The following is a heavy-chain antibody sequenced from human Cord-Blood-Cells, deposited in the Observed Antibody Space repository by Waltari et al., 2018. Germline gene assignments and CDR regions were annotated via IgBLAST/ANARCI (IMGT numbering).Heavy chain of an antibody. D-gene: IGHD1-26*01. CDR1: GGSISSSSYY. J-gene: IGHJ5*02. CDR3: ARHGWDGGP. Sequence: QLQLQASGPGLVNPSETLSLTCTVSGGSISSSSYYWGWIRQPPGKGLEWIGSIYYSGSTYYNPSLKSRVTISVDTSKNQFSLKLSSVTAADTAVYYCARHGWDGGPWGQGTLVTVSS. V-gene: IGHV4-39*01. CDR2: IYYSGST.